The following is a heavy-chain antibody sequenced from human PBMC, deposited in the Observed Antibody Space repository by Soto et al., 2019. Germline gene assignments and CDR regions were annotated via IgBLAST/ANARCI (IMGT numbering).Heavy chain of an antibody. Sequence: EVQLVESGGGLVQPGGSLRLSCVASGFTLSSYSMNWVRQAPGKGLEWISYISSGSDTIYYADSVKGRFTVSRDNAKKSLYLQMNSLRDADTAVYYCARPGEGVLFYYALDVWGQGTTVTVSS. CDR2: ISSGSDTI. D-gene: IGHD3-16*01. CDR3: ARPGEGVLFYYALDV. J-gene: IGHJ6*02. V-gene: IGHV3-48*02. CDR1: GFTLSSYS.